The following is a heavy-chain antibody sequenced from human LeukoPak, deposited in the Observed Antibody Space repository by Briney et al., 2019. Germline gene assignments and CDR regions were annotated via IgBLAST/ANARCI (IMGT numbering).Heavy chain of an antibody. CDR1: GYTFTSYA. CDR2: INAGNGNT. Sequence: ASVKVSCKASGYTFTSYAMHWVRQAPGQRLEWMGWINAGNGNTKYSQKFQGRVTITRDTSASTAYMELSSLRSEDTAVYYCARERSQWELWLMWGQGTLATVSS. J-gene: IGHJ4*02. V-gene: IGHV1-3*01. D-gene: IGHD1-26*01. CDR3: ARERSQWELWLM.